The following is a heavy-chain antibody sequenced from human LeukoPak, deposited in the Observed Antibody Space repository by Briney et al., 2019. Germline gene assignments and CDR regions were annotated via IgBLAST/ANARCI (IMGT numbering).Heavy chain of an antibody. D-gene: IGHD3-10*01. CDR1: GFTFSSYW. Sequence: GGSLRLSCAVSGFTFSSYWMSWVRQAPGEGLEWVANIKQDGSEKYYVDSVKGRFTISRDNAKNSMYLQMNSLRAEDTAVYYCARGLGYYASGSYYGNWGQGTLVTVSS. CDR2: IKQDGSEK. J-gene: IGHJ4*02. V-gene: IGHV3-7*01. CDR3: ARGLGYYASGSYYGN.